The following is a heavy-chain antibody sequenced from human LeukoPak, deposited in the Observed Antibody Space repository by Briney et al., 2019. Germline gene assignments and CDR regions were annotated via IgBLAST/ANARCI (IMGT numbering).Heavy chain of an antibody. J-gene: IGHJ6*02. CDR1: GGTFSSYA. CDR2: IIPIFGTA. CDR3: ALPEYYGSGSYVYYYYGMDV. D-gene: IGHD3-10*01. V-gene: IGHV1-69*13. Sequence: SVKVSCKASGGTFSSYAISWVRQAPGQGLEWMGGIIPIFGTANYAQKFQGRVTITADESTSTAYMELSSLRSEDTAVYYCALPEYYGSGSYVYYYYGMDVWGQGTTVTVSS.